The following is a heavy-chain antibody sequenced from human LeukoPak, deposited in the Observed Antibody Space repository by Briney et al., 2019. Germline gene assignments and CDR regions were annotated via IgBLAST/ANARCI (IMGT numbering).Heavy chain of an antibody. CDR3: ARDGCSSTSCYFPYYFDY. Sequence: GGSLRLSCAASGFTFSSYAMHWVRQAPGKGLEWVAVISYDGSNKYYADSVKGRFTISRDNSKNTLYLQMNSLRAEDTAVYYCARDGCSSTSCYFPYYFDYWGQETLVTVSS. J-gene: IGHJ4*02. CDR2: ISYDGSNK. V-gene: IGHV3-30*04. CDR1: GFTFSSYA. D-gene: IGHD2-2*01.